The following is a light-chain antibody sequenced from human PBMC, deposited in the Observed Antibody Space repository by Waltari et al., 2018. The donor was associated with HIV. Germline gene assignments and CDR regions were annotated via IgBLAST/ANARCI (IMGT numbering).Light chain of an antibody. CDR1: QGVRYI. Sequence: EVIMTQSPGTLSVPPGDTITLPCWASQGVRYIVACYQEKPGQPPRLLMYGASTRAPGVPARFSGGGPGTYFTLTISGLQSEDLAAYYCKQYNYWPLTFGQGTRLDLK. J-gene: IGKJ5*01. V-gene: IGKV3-15*01. CDR3: KQYNYWPLT. CDR2: GAS.